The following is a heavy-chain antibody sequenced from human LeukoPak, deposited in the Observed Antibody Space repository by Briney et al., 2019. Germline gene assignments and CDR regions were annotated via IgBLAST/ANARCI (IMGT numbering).Heavy chain of an antibody. J-gene: IGHJ5*02. CDR2: ISSSGSTI. V-gene: IGHV3-48*03. CDR3: AREEGTMVRGTFDP. D-gene: IGHD3-10*01. Sequence: PGGSLRLSCAASGFTFSSYEMNWVRQAPGKGLEWVSYISSSGSTIYYADSVKGRFTISRDNAKNSLYLQMNSLRAEDTAVYYCAREEGTMVRGTFDPWGQGTLVTVSS. CDR1: GFTFSSYE.